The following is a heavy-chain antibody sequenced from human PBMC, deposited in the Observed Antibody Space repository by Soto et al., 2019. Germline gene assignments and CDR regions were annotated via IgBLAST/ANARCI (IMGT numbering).Heavy chain of an antibody. Sequence: QVQLLQSGAVVKKPGASVKVSCKASGYNFREYNMHWVRQAPGQGPEWMGWIIPNSGGTEYAQRFQGRVTMTRDTSKNMVYMELSSLTSDDAAVYYCARQLRASASYDGMDVWGQGTPVAVS. CDR2: IIPNSGGT. CDR3: ARQLRASASYDGMDV. D-gene: IGHD3-10*01. J-gene: IGHJ6*02. V-gene: IGHV1-2*02. CDR1: GYNFREYN.